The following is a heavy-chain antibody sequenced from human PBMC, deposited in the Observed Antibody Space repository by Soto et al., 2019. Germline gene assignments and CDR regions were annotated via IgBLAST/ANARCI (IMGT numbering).Heavy chain of an antibody. CDR2: IYFNGSS. CDR1: GGYISSGDYY. CDR3: ARGLDGYNY. D-gene: IGHD5-12*01. Sequence: SETLSLTCSVSGGYISSGDYYWSCIRQPPGKGLEWIGYIYFNGSSNYNPSLESRVTISVDTSKNQFSLNLNSVTAADTAIYYCARGLDGYNYWGQGTLVTVSS. V-gene: IGHV4-30-4*01. J-gene: IGHJ4*02.